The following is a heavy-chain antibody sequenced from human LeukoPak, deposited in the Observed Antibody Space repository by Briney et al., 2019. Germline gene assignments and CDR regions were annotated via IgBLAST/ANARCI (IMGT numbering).Heavy chain of an antibody. J-gene: IGHJ3*02. CDR3: ACFHYGDYWADAFDI. CDR2: INPSGGST. Sequence: GASVKVSCKASGYTFTSYYMHWVRQAPGQGLERMGIINPSGGSTSYAQKFQGRVTMTRDTSTSTVYMELSSLRSEDTAVYYCACFHYGDYWADAFDIWGQGTMVTVSS. D-gene: IGHD4-17*01. CDR1: GYTFTSYY. V-gene: IGHV1-46*01.